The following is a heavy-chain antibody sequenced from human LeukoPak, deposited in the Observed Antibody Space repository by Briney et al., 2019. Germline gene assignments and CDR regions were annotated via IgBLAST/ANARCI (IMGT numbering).Heavy chain of an antibody. CDR1: GGTFSSYA. CDR3: ARETLTTDYYGSGSYYNGWDY. Sequence: SVKVSCKASGGTFSSYAISWVRQAPGQGLELMGGIIPIFGTANYAQKFQGRVTITADESTSTAYMEQSSLRSEDPAVYYCARETLTTDYYGSGSYYNGWDYWGQGTLVTVSS. V-gene: IGHV1-69*01. D-gene: IGHD3-10*01. CDR2: IIPIFGTA. J-gene: IGHJ4*02.